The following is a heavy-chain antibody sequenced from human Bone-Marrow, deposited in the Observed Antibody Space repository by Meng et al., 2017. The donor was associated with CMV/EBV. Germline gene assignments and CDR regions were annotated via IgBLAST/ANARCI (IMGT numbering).Heavy chain of an antibody. CDR3: ARVQGVRV. D-gene: IGHD3-16*01. Sequence: GESLKIPCDASGFTFRTYSMNWVRQAPGKGLEWVSSISSSSTYTHYADSVKGRFTISRDNAKNSLYLQMNSLRAEDTAVYYCARVQGVRVWGQGTTVTVSS. J-gene: IGHJ6*02. V-gene: IGHV3-21*01. CDR1: GFTFRTYS. CDR2: ISSSSTYT.